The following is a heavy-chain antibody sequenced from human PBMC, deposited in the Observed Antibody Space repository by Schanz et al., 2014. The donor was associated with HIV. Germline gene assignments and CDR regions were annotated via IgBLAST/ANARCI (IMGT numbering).Heavy chain of an antibody. D-gene: IGHD1-26*01. J-gene: IGHJ6*02. Sequence: EVQLVESGGGLVKPGGSLRLSCAASGFTFSSYSLNWVRQAPGKGLEWVANIKQDGSEKYYVDSVKGRFTISRDNAKNSLHLQMNSLRAEDTALYYCAKDIGRDVGYGLDVWGQGTTVTVSS. CDR1: GFTFSSYS. V-gene: IGHV3-7*03. CDR2: IKQDGSEK. CDR3: AKDIGRDVGYGLDV.